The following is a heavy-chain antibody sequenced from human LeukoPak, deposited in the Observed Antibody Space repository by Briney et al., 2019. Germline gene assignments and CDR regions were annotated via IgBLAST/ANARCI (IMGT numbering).Heavy chain of an antibody. V-gene: IGHV3-9*01. CDR2: INWNSGRM. Sequence: PGRSLRLSCAAAGFTFDDYAMHWARQAPGKGLEWVSTINWNSGRMEYADSVKGRFTISRDNAKNSLYLQMNSLRDEDTALYYCAKDGQRRAVSVVTYMDVWGKGTTVTVSS. J-gene: IGHJ6*03. CDR1: GFTFDDYA. CDR3: AKDGQRRAVSVVTYMDV. D-gene: IGHD6-19*01.